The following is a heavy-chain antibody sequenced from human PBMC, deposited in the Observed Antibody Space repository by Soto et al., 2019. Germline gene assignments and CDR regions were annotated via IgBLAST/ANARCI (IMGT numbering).Heavy chain of an antibody. Sequence: QVQLVKSGAEVKKPGASVKVSFKASGYTFTSYDINWVRQATGQGLEWMGWMNPNSGNTGYAQKFQGRVTMTRNTSIRTAYMELSSLRSEDTAVYYCARGRSYSSSWYWSYWGQGTLVTVSS. J-gene: IGHJ4*02. CDR2: MNPNSGNT. V-gene: IGHV1-8*01. CDR3: ARGRSYSSSWYWSY. D-gene: IGHD6-13*01. CDR1: GYTFTSYD.